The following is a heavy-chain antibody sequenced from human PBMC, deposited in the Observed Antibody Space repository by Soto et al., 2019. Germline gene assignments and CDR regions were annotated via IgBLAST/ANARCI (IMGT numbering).Heavy chain of an antibody. CDR1: GASVNTGDYY. Sequence: PSETLSLTCTVSGASVNTGDYYWSYIRQPPGKGLEWLGYIFYSGDTYYNPSLKSRATISLNTSRSQFSLTLTSVTDADTAVYYCVGTGTTDDFWGQGTLVTVSS. J-gene: IGHJ1*01. V-gene: IGHV4-30-4*01. CDR2: IFYSGDT. D-gene: IGHD1-7*01. CDR3: VGTGTTDDF.